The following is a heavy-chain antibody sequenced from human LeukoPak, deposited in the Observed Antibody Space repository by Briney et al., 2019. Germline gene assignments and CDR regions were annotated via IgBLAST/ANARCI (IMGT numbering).Heavy chain of an antibody. V-gene: IGHV3-53*01. CDR2: MYTGGTT. Sequence: GGSLRLSCAASGFSASGTHMIWVRQAPGKGLEWFSAMYTGGTTYYADSVQGRFTIYRDNSKNTLYLQMNSLRAEDTAVYYCAKDEAAAGGGLASWGQGTLVSVSS. J-gene: IGHJ5*02. D-gene: IGHD6-25*01. CDR3: AKDEAAAGGGLAS. CDR1: GFSASGTH.